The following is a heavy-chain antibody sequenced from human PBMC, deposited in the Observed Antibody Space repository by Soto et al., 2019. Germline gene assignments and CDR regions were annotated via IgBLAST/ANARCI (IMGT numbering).Heavy chain of an antibody. CDR1: GFTFANCA. V-gene: IGHV3-23*01. CDR2: ISGSGNST. D-gene: IGHD4-4*01. Sequence: EVELLESGGDLVQPGGSLTLSCAASGFTFANCAMRWVRQAPGKGLEWVSTISGSGNSTFYAESVKGRFTISRDNSKNTLSLQMNSLRAEDTAVYYCTKAQCGHYRSIDYWGQGTLVTVSS. J-gene: IGHJ4*02. CDR3: TKAQCGHYRSIDY.